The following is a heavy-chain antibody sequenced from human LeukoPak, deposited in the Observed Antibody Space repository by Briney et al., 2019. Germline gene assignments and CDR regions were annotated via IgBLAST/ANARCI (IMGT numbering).Heavy chain of an antibody. J-gene: IGHJ6*03. V-gene: IGHV1-2*02. CDR3: ARGLTYYYYYSYMNV. CDR1: GFTFTGYY. Sequence: ASVTVSCKASGFTFTGYYVHWVRQAPGQGLEWMGWINPNTGGTNYAQKFQGRVTMTRDTSINTAYMELSRLSSDDTAVYYCARGLTYYYYYSYMNVWGKGTTATVSS. CDR2: INPNTGGT.